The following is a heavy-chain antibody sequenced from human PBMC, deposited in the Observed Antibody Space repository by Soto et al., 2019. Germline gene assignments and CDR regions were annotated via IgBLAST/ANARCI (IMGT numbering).Heavy chain of an antibody. CDR2: INHSGST. CDR1: GGSFSGCY. D-gene: IGHD1-26*01. J-gene: IGHJ4*02. Sequence: PSETLSLTCAVYGGSFSGCYWSWIRQPPGKGLEWIGEINHSGSTNYNPSLKSRVTISVDTSKNQFSLKLSSVTAADTAVYYCASGRCLLLDYWGQGTLVTVSS. CDR3: ASGRCLLLDY. V-gene: IGHV4-34*01.